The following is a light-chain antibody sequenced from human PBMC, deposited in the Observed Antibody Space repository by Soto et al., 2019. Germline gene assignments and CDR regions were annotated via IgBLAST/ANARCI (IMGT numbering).Light chain of an antibody. J-gene: IGKJ3*01. CDR1: QGVGSW. CDR3: QQTHSLPLT. CDR2: ATS. V-gene: IGKV1-12*01. Sequence: IQMTQSPSSVSASVGDRVTMTCRASQGVGSWLAWYQQKPGKAPNLLIYATSSLQSGVPSRFSGSRSGTDSTLSISSLQPDDFATYYCQQTHSLPLTFGPGTKVDIK.